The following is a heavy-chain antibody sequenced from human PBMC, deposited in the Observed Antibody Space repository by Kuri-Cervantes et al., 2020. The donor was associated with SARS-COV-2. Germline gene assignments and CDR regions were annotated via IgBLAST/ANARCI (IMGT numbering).Heavy chain of an antibody. V-gene: IGHV3-21*01. CDR3: ARDPYSSSWYRYYYGMDV. Sequence: GESLKISCAASGFTFSSYSMNWVRQAPGKGLEWVSSISSSSSYIYYADSVKGRFTISRDNAENSLYLQMNSLRAEDTAVYYCARDPYSSSWYRYYYGMDVWGQGTTVTVSS. D-gene: IGHD6-13*01. CDR1: GFTFSSYS. J-gene: IGHJ6*02. CDR2: ISSSSSYI.